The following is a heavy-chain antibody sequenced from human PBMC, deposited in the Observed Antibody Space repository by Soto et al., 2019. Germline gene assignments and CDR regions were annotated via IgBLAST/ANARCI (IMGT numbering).Heavy chain of an antibody. CDR3: SRWPQLETRFDY. Sequence: QVQLQESGPGLVKPSQTLSLTCTVSGGSISSGGYYWSWIRQHPGKGLEWIGYIDYSGSTYYNPALQSRLTISVDSSKNQFSLKLSSATAADTAVDYYSRWPQLETRFDYWGQGTLVTVSS. CDR2: IDYSGST. J-gene: IGHJ4*02. V-gene: IGHV4-31*03. D-gene: IGHD1-1*01. CDR1: GGSISSGGYY.